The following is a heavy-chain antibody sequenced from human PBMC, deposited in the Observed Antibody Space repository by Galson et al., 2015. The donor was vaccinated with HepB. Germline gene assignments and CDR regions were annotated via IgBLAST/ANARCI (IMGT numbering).Heavy chain of an antibody. Sequence: SLRLSCAASGFTFSSYSMNWVRQAPGKGLEWVSYISSSSSTIYYADSVKGRFTISRDNAKNSLYLQMNSLRAEDTAVYYCARVRRRCSGGSCYSYYYGMDVWGQGTTVTVSS. CDR1: GFTFSSYS. CDR2: ISSSSSTI. J-gene: IGHJ6*02. CDR3: ARVRRRCSGGSCYSYYYGMDV. V-gene: IGHV3-48*01. D-gene: IGHD2-15*01.